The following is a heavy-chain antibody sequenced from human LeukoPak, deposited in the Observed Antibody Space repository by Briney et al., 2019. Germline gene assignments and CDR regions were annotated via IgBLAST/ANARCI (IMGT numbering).Heavy chain of an antibody. CDR2: IDPSDSYT. V-gene: IGHV5-10-1*01. J-gene: IGHJ4*02. D-gene: IGHD5-24*01. CDR3: ARPARNQRRPQLYPDY. CDR1: RYRCTPHR. Sequence: GESLKISCRSSRYRCTPHRTTGLAQMPGKGLEWMGRIDPSDSYTNYSPSFQGHVTISADKSISTAYLQWCSLKASDTAMYDCARPARNQRRPQLYPDYWGQGTLVTVSS.